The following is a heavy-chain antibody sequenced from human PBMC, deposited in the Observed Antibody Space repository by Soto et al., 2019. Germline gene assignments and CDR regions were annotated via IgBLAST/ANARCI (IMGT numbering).Heavy chain of an antibody. Sequence: QVQLVESGGAVVQPGKSLRLSCAASGFTFSSYGMYWVRQAPGKGLEWVAAIAYDGSNKYHGDSVKGRFTISRENSKNTLYLQMNSLRVEDTAVYYCAKDIVRYTYGACDYWGQGALVTVSS. CDR1: GFTFSSYG. CDR3: AKDIVRYTYGACDY. V-gene: IGHV3-30*18. J-gene: IGHJ4*02. D-gene: IGHD5-18*01. CDR2: IAYDGSNK.